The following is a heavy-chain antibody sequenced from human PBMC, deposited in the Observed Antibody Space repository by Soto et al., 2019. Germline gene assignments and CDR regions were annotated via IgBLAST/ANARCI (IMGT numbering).Heavy chain of an antibody. Sequence: KSSETLSLTCAVSGGSISSGGYSWSWIRQPPGKGLEWIGYIYHSGSTYYNPSLKSRVTISVDRSKNQFSLKLSSATAADTAVYYCASYYDSSGYAFFDYWGQGTLVTVSS. D-gene: IGHD3-22*01. CDR2: IYHSGST. V-gene: IGHV4-30-2*01. CDR3: ASYYDSSGYAFFDY. CDR1: GGSISSGGYS. J-gene: IGHJ4*02.